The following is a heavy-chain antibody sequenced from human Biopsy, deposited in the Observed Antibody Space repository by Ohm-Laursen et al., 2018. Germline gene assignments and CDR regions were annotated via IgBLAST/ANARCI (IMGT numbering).Heavy chain of an antibody. Sequence: SVKVSCKAPGGTFSNYGVNWVRQAPGQGLEWLGGNIPILGTGNYAQKFQDRVTVAADESTSTAYMELSSLRSDDTAVYYCARDALGGGSYRFFYWGQGSLVTVSS. CDR1: GGTFSNYG. D-gene: IGHD1-26*01. CDR3: ARDALGGGSYRFFY. V-gene: IGHV1-69*13. J-gene: IGHJ4*02. CDR2: NIPILGTG.